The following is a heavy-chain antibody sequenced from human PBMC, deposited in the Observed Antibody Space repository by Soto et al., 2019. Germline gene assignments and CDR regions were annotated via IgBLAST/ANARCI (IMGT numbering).Heavy chain of an antibody. CDR1: GYIFTTYA. D-gene: IGHD6-19*01. J-gene: IGHJ4*02. V-gene: IGHV1-3*01. Sequence: ASVKVSCKASGYIFTTYAMHWVRQAPGQRLEWMGWINGGNGNTKYSQKFQGRVTLTRDTSASTAYMELSRLKSEDTAVYYCARVGYSSGWPDFAYWGQGTLVTVSS. CDR2: INGGNGNT. CDR3: ARVGYSSGWPDFAY.